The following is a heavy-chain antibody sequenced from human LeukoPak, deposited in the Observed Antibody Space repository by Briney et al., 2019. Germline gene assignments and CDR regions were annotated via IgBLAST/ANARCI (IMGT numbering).Heavy chain of an antibody. CDR3: AGAVAADYYYYYYMDV. D-gene: IGHD6-19*01. CDR1: GGSISSYY. Sequence: SETLSLTCTVSGGSISSYYWSWIRQPPGKGLEWIGYIYYSGSTNYNPSLKSRVTISVDTSKNQFSLKPSSVTAADTAVYYCAGAVAADYYYYYYMDVWGKGTTVTVSS. J-gene: IGHJ6*03. V-gene: IGHV4-59*01. CDR2: IYYSGST.